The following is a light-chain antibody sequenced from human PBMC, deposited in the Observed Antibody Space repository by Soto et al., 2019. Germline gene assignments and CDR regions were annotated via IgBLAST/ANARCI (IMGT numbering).Light chain of an antibody. CDR2: TNT. V-gene: IGLV1-44*01. CDR3: ASWDDSLNGPV. Sequence: SALTQPPSASGTPVQRVTISCSGSSSNVGGNPVNWYQHVPTTAPKLLIYTNTQRPSGVPDRFSGSKSGTSASLAISGLQSEDEADYYCASWDDSLNGPVFGTGTKVTVL. CDR1: SSNVGGNP. J-gene: IGLJ1*01.